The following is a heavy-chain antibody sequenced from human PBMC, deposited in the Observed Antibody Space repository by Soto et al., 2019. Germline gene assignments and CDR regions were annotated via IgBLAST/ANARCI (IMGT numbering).Heavy chain of an antibody. CDR3: ATSVNSAMAFDY. J-gene: IGHJ4*02. CDR1: GYTFTHYY. D-gene: IGHD5-18*01. Sequence: VQLVQSGAEVKKPGASVQVSCKASGYTFTHYYMHWVRQAPGQGLEWMGIINTNGCRTTYAQTFRALFTRTTYTSTSTVYLELVSLITDDTALYYCATSVNSAMAFDYWGQGTRVTVSS. CDR2: INTNGCRT. V-gene: IGHV1-46*01.